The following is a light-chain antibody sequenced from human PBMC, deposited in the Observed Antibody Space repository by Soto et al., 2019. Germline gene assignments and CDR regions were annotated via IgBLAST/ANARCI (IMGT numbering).Light chain of an antibody. CDR2: KDT. Sequence: SYELTQPPSVSVSPGQTARITCSGDALPRQFAHWYQQKPGQAPVMVIYKDTQRPSGIPERFSASSSGTTLALTISGVQAEAGADYYCQSADGSGSYVFGPGTKVTVL. J-gene: IGLJ1*01. V-gene: IGLV3-25*03. CDR3: QSADGSGSYV. CDR1: ALPRQF.